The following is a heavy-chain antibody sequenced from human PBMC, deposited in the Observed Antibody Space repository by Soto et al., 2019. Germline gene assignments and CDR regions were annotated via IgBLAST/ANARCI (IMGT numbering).Heavy chain of an antibody. Sequence: GSLRLSCAASGFTFSNYAMSWVRQAPGKGLEWVSAMSGSGGSTYYADSVKGRFTISRDNSKNALYLQMNSLRADDTAVYYCATCSSIAAPQLDYWAQGTLVNVSS. D-gene: IGHD6-6*01. CDR3: ATCSSIAAPQLDY. CDR1: GFTFSNYA. V-gene: IGHV3-23*01. CDR2: MSGSGGST. J-gene: IGHJ4*02.